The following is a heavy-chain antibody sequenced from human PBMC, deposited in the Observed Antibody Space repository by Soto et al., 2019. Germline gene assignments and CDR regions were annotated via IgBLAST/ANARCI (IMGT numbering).Heavy chain of an antibody. CDR1: GGSFSGYY. CDR3: ARARVAVAGYYYYGMDV. Sequence: SETLFLTXAVYGGSFSGYYWSWIRQPPGKGLEWIGEINHSGSTNYNPSLKSRVTISVDTSKNQFSLKLSSVTAADTAVYYCARARVAVAGYYYYGMDVWGQGTTVTVSS. V-gene: IGHV4-34*01. CDR2: INHSGST. D-gene: IGHD6-19*01. J-gene: IGHJ6*02.